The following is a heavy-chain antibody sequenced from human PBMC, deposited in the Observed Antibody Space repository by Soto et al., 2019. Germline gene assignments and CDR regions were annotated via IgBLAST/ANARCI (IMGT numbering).Heavy chain of an antibody. Sequence: EVQLVESGGDLIQPGGSLRLSCAVSGFSVSSNFVTWVRQAPGKGLEWVSVISSGGGGTDYADSVKGRFTISRDNSKNTVFLQMNSLRAEDTAVYYCARVRRGSGNYVGFYYYFGMDVWGQGTTVAVSS. CDR2: ISSGGGGT. D-gene: IGHD3-10*01. CDR1: GFSVSSNF. CDR3: ARVRRGSGNYVGFYYYFGMDV. J-gene: IGHJ6*02. V-gene: IGHV3-53*01.